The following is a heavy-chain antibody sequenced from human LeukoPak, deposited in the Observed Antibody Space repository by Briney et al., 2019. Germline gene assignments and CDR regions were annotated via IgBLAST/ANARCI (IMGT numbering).Heavy chain of an antibody. D-gene: IGHD3-3*02. CDR2: MSAYNGYT. CDR1: GYTFTSYG. V-gene: IGHV1-18*01. CDR3: ARDLSKPDY. Sequence: GASVKVSCKASGYTFTSYGITWVRQAPGQGLEWMGWMSAYNGYTNSAQKLQGRVTMTTDTSTSTAYMELRSLRSDDTAVYYCARDLSKPDYWGQGTLVTVSS. J-gene: IGHJ4*02.